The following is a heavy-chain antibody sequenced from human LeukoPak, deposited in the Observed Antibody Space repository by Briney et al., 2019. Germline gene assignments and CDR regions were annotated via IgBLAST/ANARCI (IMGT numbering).Heavy chain of an antibody. CDR3: ARTGTREFDP. J-gene: IGHJ5*02. CDR1: GGSISSYY. D-gene: IGHD1-7*01. V-gene: IGHV4-59*01. Sequence: SETLSLTCTVSGGSISSYYWSWIRQPPGKGLEWIGYIYYSGSTNYNPSLKSRVTISVDTSKNQFSLKLSSVAAADTAVYYCARTGTREFDPWGQGTLVTVSS. CDR2: IYYSGST.